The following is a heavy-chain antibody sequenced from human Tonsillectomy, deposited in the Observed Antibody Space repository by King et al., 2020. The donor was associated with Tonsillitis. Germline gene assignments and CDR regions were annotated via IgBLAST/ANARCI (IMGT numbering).Heavy chain of an antibody. CDR2: ISYSGST. V-gene: IGHV4-31*03. D-gene: IGHD3-3*01. CDR1: GGSISSGGYY. Sequence: VQLQESGPGLVKPSQTLSLTCTVSGGSISSGGYYWSWIRQHPGKGLEWIGYISYSGSTYYNPSLKSRVTISVDTSKNQFSLRLTSVTAADTAVYYCARTYYDFWMDYWGQGTLVTVSS. J-gene: IGHJ4*02. CDR3: ARTYYDFWMDY.